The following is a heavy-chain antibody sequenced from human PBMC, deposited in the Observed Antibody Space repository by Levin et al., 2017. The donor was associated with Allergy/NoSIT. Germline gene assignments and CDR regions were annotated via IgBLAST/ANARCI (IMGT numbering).Heavy chain of an antibody. CDR1: GGSFSGYY. CDR3: ARTGTVDFDY. Sequence: PSETLSLTCAVYGGSFSGYYWSWIRQPPGKGLEWIGEINHSGSTNYNPSLKSRVTISVDTSKNQFSLKLSSVTAADTAVYYCARTGTVDFDYWGQGTLVTVSS. D-gene: IGHD1-7*01. CDR2: INHSGST. V-gene: IGHV4-34*01. J-gene: IGHJ4*02.